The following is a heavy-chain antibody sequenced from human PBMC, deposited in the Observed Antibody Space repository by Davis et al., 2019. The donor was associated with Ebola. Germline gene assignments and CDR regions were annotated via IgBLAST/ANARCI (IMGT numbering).Heavy chain of an antibody. Sequence: GESLKISCKASGYSHASYWIGWVRQMPGKGLEWMGIISPGDSDTRYSQSFQGHVNITADNSTSTAYLQWSSLKASDTDMYFRAKLSTGSWIHGRDVWGQGTTVTVSS. CDR1: GYSHASYW. J-gene: IGHJ6*02. D-gene: IGHD2-2*01. V-gene: IGHV5-51*01. CDR2: ISPGDSDT. CDR3: AKLSTGSWIHGRDV.